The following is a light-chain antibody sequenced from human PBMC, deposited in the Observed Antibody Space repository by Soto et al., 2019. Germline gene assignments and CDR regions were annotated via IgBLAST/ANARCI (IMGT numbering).Light chain of an antibody. CDR2: GAS. Sequence: EIVMTQSPATLSVSPGERDTLSCRASQSVSSNLAWYQQKPGQAPRLLIYGASTRATGIPARFSGSGSGTEFTLTISSLPSEDFAVYYCQQYNNWPPMAFGQGTKVEIK. J-gene: IGKJ1*01. CDR1: QSVSSN. CDR3: QQYNNWPPMA. V-gene: IGKV3-15*01.